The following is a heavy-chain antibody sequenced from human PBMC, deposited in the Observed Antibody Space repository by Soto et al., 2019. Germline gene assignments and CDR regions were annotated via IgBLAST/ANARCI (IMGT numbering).Heavy chain of an antibody. D-gene: IGHD3-9*01. CDR2: INDRGSI. Sequence: QVQLQQWGAGPLRPLETLSLTCGVSGGSFSGYYWAWIRQSPGKGLEWIGEINDRGSINYNPSLKSRVSISVDTSKNHYSLNLSSVTAADTAVYYCARESHDILTGPPWVWYFYLWGRGTLVTVSS. V-gene: IGHV4-34*01. CDR1: GGSFSGYY. J-gene: IGHJ2*01. CDR3: ARESHDILTGPPWVWYFYL.